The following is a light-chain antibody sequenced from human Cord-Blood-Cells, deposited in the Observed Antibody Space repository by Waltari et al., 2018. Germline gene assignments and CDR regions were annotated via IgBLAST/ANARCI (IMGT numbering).Light chain of an antibody. V-gene: IGKV1-33*01. Sequence: DIQMTQSPSSLSASVGDRVTITCQASQDISNYLNWYQQKPGKAHKLLFYDASNLETGVPSRFSGSGSGTDFTFTISSLQPEDIATYYCQQYLTFGGGTKVEIK. J-gene: IGKJ4*01. CDR1: QDISNY. CDR2: DAS. CDR3: QQYLT.